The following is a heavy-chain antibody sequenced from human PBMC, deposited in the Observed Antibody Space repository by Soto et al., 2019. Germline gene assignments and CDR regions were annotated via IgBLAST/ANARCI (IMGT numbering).Heavy chain of an antibody. CDR1: GFTFSSQW. CDR2: ILNDGTTT. D-gene: IGHD5-18*01. Sequence: GGSLSLSCTASGFTFSSQWVHSVRQAPGKGLMWISRILNDGTTTNYADSVKGRFTVSRDNAKKTMSLQMNNLRAEDTAVYYCATWRGGYTYGLDHWGQGTPVTVS. J-gene: IGHJ4*02. V-gene: IGHV3-74*01. CDR3: ATWRGGYTYGLDH.